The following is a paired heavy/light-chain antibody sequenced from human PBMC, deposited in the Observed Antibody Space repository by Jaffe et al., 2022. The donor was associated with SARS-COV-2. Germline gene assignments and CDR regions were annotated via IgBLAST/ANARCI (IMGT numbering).Heavy chain of an antibody. J-gene: IGHJ4*02. CDR1: GYTFTTYT. D-gene: IGHD3-16*01. CDR2: INTNTGNP. Sequence: QVQLVQSGSELKKPGASVNVSCKASGYTFTTYTINWVRQAPGQGLEWMGWINTNTGNPRYAQGFTGRFVFSLDTSVNTAYLQISSLKAEDTAVYYCARVTNWVFDYWGQGTLVTVSS. CDR3: ARVTNWVFDY. V-gene: IGHV7-4-1*02.
Light chain of an antibody. Sequence: EIVLTQSPATLSLSPGERATLSCRASKSVNTYLAWYQQKRGQAPRLLIYDASNRATGIPARFSGSGSGTDFTLTISSLEPEDFAVYYCQQRSNWQFTFGPGTKVEIK. J-gene: IGKJ3*01. CDR2: DAS. V-gene: IGKV3-11*01. CDR1: KSVNTY. CDR3: QQRSNWQFT.